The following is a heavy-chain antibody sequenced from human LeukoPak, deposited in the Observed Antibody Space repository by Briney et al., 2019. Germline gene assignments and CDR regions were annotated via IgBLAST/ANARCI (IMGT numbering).Heavy chain of an antibody. CDR2: MNPNSGNT. D-gene: IGHD3-10*01. CDR1: GYTFTSYD. J-gene: IGHJ4*02. V-gene: IGHV1-8*01. CDR3: ARDPLWFGTKFDY. Sequence: EASVKVSCKASGYTFTSYDINWVRQATGQGLDGMGWMNPNSGNTGYAQKFQGRVTMTRNTSISTAYMELSSLRSEDTAVYYCARDPLWFGTKFDYWGQGTLVTVSS.